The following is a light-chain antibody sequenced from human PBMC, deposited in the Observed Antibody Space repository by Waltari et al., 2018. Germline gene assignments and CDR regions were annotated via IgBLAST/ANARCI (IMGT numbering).Light chain of an antibody. J-gene: IGLJ2*01. V-gene: IGLV2-8*01. Sequence: QSALTQPPSASGSPGQSVTISCTGTSSDVGAYDYVSRYQHHPDKAPKLIIFEVNKWPSGVPDRFSGSKSGNTASLTVSGLQAEDEADYYCSSYAGTDNFVVFGGGTKLTVL. CDR3: SSYAGTDNFVV. CDR2: EVN. CDR1: SSDVGAYDY.